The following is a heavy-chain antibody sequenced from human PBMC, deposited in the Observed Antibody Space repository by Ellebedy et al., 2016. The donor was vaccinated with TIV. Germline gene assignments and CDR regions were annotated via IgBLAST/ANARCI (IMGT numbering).Heavy chain of an antibody. D-gene: IGHD6-19*01. V-gene: IGHV4-34*01. CDR3: ARGQGGWYGR. CDR1: GGSFSGYY. J-gene: IGHJ4*02. Sequence: MPSETLSLTCAVYGGSFSGYYCRWIRQSPGKGLKWTGEINHSGSTNYNPSLNSRVTLSVDTSKNQFSLKLPSVTAADTAVYFCARGQGGWYGRWGQGTLVTVSS. CDR2: INHSGST.